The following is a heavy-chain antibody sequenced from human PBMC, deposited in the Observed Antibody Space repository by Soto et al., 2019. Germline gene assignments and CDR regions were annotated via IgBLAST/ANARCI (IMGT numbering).Heavy chain of an antibody. CDR2: IWYDGSNK. CDR1: GFTFRTYG. CDR3: ARGSGHNSYYMDV. Sequence: QVQLVESGGGVVQPGGSLRLSCAASGFTFRTYGIHWVRQAPGKGLEWVAVIWYDGSNKYYTDSVKGRFTISRDNSKNTLYLQMNSLRVEDTAVYYCARGSGHNSYYMDVWGKGTTVTVSS. J-gene: IGHJ6*03. V-gene: IGHV3-33*01.